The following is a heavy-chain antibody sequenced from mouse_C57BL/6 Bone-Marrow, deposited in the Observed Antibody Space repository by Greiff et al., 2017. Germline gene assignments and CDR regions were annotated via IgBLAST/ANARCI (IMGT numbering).Heavy chain of an antibody. CDR2: IDPSDSYT. V-gene: IGHV1-69*01. J-gene: IGHJ3*01. CDR3: AREGDYYGSSPFAY. CDR1: GYTFTSYW. D-gene: IGHD1-1*01. Sequence: QVQLQQPGAELVMPGASVKLSCKASGYTFTSYWMHWVKQRPGQGLAWIGEIDPSDSYTNYNQKFKGKSTLAVDKSSSTAYMQLSSLTSEDSAVYYCAREGDYYGSSPFAYWGQGTLVTVSA.